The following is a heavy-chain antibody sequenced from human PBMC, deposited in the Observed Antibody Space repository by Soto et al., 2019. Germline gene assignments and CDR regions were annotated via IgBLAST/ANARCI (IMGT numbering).Heavy chain of an antibody. J-gene: IGHJ4*02. D-gene: IGHD3-3*01. CDR1: GGSFKSGSYS. Sequence: SETLSLTCTVSGGSFKSGSYSWSWIRQPPGKGLEWIGYVYHTGRTSYNPSLKSRVSISMDTSNNQFSLNLDSVTAADTAVYFCARDFAYFDFWGQGTMVTVFS. CDR3: ARDFAYFDF. V-gene: IGHV4-61*01. CDR2: VYHTGRT.